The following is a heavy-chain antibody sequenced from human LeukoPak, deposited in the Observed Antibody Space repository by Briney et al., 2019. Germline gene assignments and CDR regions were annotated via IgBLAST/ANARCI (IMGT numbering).Heavy chain of an antibody. Sequence: SETLSLTCTVSGGSISSSSYYWGWIRQPPGKGLEWIGSISYSGSSYYNPSLKSRVTLSQDMSKNQFSLKLRSVTAADTAIYYCARVIWAARFDPWGQGTQVTVSS. CDR3: ARVIWAARFDP. D-gene: IGHD2-15*01. CDR1: GGSISSSSYY. CDR2: ISYSGSS. J-gene: IGHJ5*02. V-gene: IGHV4-39*07.